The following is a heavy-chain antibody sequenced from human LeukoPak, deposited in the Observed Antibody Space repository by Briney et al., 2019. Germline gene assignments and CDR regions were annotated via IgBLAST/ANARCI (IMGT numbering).Heavy chain of an antibody. CDR2: IYYSGST. CDR3: ARHRTVYYDNGGYWV. Sequence: SETLSLTCTVSGGSIRSSSYYWGWIRQPPGKGLEWIGSIYYSGSTYYNPSLKSRVTISVDTSKKQFSLKLSSVTATDTAVYYCARHRTVYYDNGGYWVWGQGTLVTVSS. V-gene: IGHV4-39*01. CDR1: GGSIRSSSYY. D-gene: IGHD3-22*01. J-gene: IGHJ4*02.